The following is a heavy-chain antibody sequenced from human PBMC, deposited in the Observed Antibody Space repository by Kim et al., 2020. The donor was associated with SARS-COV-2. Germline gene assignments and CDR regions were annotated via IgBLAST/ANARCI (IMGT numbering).Heavy chain of an antibody. D-gene: IGHD2-2*01. Sequence: QGRVTITADESTSTAYMELSSLRSEDTAVYYCAREPIVVVPAAAGYWFDPWGQGTLVTVSS. CDR3: AREPIVVVPAAAGYWFDP. J-gene: IGHJ5*02. V-gene: IGHV1-69*01.